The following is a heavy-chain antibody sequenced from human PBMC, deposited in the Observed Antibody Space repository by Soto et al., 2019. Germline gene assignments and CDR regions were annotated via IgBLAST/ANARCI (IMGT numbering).Heavy chain of an antibody. Sequence: QVQLMQSGAEVKKPGASVKVSCKASGDTFTDYYIHWVRQAPGQGLEWMGTVNPSGGHTTYAQHFLGRGTMTRDTSTSTLYMELTSLTSDGTAIYYCARGGHVVVVTAALDYWGQGNLVTVSS. D-gene: IGHD2-21*02. CDR1: GDTFTDYY. CDR3: ARGGHVVVVTAALDY. V-gene: IGHV1-46*01. J-gene: IGHJ4*02. CDR2: VNPSGGHT.